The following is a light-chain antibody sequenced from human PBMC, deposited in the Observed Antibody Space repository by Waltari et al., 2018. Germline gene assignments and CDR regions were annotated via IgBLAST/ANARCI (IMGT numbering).Light chain of an antibody. CDR3: SSHSSSDTLVQV. V-gene: IGLV2-14*03. CDR1: RSDVGGYNY. CDR2: EVT. J-gene: IGLJ1*01. Sequence: QSALTQPATVSGSPGQSITISCTGTRSDVGGYNYVSWYQQHPDKAPKLIIFEVTNRPSGVCNRFCGSKSGNTASLTSAGLQAEDEAEYYCSSHSSSDTLVQVFGTGTKVTVL.